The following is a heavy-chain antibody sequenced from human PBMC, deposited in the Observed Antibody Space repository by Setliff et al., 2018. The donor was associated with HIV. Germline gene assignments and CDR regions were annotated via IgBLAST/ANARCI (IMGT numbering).Heavy chain of an antibody. D-gene: IGHD3-22*01. V-gene: IGHV4-59*08. CDR2: VFYNGDT. J-gene: IGHJ3*02. CDR1: GGSIRSYY. CDR3: ARSLVPSGYYYGRHAFDI. Sequence: SETLSLTCTVSGGSIRSYYWSWIRQSPGKGLGWIGYVFYNGDTAYNPSLKSRLTISVDTSKSQFSLKLTSVTAADTAVYYCARSLVPSGYYYGRHAFDIWGQGTKVTVSS.